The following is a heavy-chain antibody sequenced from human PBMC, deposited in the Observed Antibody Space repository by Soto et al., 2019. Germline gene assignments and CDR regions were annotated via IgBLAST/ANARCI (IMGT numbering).Heavy chain of an antibody. V-gene: IGHV1-18*01. D-gene: IGHD6-6*01. J-gene: IGHJ6*02. CDR1: GYTFTSYG. Sequence: QVQLVQSGAEVKKPGASVKVSCKASGYTFTSYGISWVRQAPGQGLEWMGWIGAYNGNTNYAQKLQGRVTMTTDTSTSTAYMELRSLRSDDTAVYYCARDSLAARPYYYYGMDVWGQGTTVTVSS. CDR2: IGAYNGNT. CDR3: ARDSLAARPYYYYGMDV.